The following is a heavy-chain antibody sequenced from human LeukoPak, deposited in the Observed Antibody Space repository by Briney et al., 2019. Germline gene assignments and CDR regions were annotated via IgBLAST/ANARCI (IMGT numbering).Heavy chain of an antibody. D-gene: IGHD3-22*01. CDR2: ISGSGGST. J-gene: IGHJ4*02. Sequence: GGSLRLSCAASGFTFSSYAMSWVRQAPGKGLEWVSAISGSGGSTYYADSVKGRFTISRDNSKNTLYLQMNSLRAEDTAVYYCAKGAITMIVVARSEEVYFDYWGQGTLVTVSS. CDR3: AKGAITMIVVARSEEVYFDY. CDR1: GFTFSSYA. V-gene: IGHV3-23*01.